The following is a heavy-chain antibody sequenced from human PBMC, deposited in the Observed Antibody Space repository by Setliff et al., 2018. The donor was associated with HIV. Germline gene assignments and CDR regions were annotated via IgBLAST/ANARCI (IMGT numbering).Heavy chain of an antibody. V-gene: IGHV3-7*01. D-gene: IGHD3-10*01. CDR3: ARKLRPGHGVDV. Sequence: PGGSLRLSCVASRFTFNDYWMSWVRQAPGKGLEWVANIDREGSETNYVDSVKGRFTISRDNAKNSMDLQMNSLRAEDTAIYYCARKLRPGHGVDVWGQGTTVTVSS. CDR2: IDREGSET. CDR1: RFTFNDYW. J-gene: IGHJ6*02.